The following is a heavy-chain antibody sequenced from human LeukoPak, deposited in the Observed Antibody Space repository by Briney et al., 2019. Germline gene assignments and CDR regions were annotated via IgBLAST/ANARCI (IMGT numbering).Heavy chain of an antibody. D-gene: IGHD5-24*01. CDR2: MNPKSGNT. J-gene: IGHJ4*02. Sequence: ASVKVSCKASGYTFTTYNINWVRQATGQGLEWMGWMNPKSGNTGYAQKLQGRVTITADKSTSTAYMELSSLRSEDTAVYYCARDLDGYVDYWGQGTLVTVSS. CDR1: GYTFTTYN. CDR3: ARDLDGYVDY. V-gene: IGHV1-8*01.